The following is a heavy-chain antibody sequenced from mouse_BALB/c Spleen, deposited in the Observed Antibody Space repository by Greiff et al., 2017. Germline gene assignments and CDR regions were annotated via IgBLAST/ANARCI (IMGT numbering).Heavy chain of an antibody. Sequence: EVQLQQSGPELVKPGASVKMSCKASGYTFTSYVMHWVKQKPGQGLEWIGYINPYNDGTKYNEKFKGKATLTSDKSSSTAYMELSGLTSEDSAVYYCERRATATPWFAYWGEGTLVTVSA. CDR1: GYTFTSYV. D-gene: IGHD1-2*01. V-gene: IGHV1-14*01. J-gene: IGHJ3*01. CDR3: ERRATATPWFAY. CDR2: INPYNDGT.